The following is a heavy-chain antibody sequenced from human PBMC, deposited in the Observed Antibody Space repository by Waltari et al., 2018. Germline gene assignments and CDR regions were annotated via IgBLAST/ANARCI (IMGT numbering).Heavy chain of an antibody. J-gene: IGHJ5*02. CDR1: GGSISSGSYY. CDR2: IYTSGST. Sequence: QVQLQESGPGLVKPSQTLSLTCTVSGGSISSGSYYWSWIRQPAGKGLEWIGRIYTSGSTNYNPSLKSRVTISVDTSKNQCSLKLSSVTAADTAVYYCARVFSFTWSWFDPWGQGTLVTVSS. CDR3: ARVFSFTWSWFDP. V-gene: IGHV4-61*02. D-gene: IGHD3-3*01.